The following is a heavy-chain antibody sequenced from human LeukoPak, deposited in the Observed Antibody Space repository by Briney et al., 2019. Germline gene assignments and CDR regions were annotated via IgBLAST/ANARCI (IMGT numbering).Heavy chain of an antibody. CDR2: ISGSGGST. J-gene: IGHJ4*02. Sequence: GGSLRLSCAASGFTFSSYAMSWVRQAPGKGLEWVSAISGSGGSTYYADSVKGRFTISRDNSKNTLYLQMNSLRAEDTAVYYCAKDRRWFGELSAFDYWGRGTLVTVSS. CDR1: GFTFSSYA. D-gene: IGHD3-10*01. V-gene: IGHV3-23*01. CDR3: AKDRRWFGELSAFDY.